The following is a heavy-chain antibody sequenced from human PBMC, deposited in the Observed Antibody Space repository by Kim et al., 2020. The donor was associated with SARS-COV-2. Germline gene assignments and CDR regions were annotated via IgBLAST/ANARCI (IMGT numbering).Heavy chain of an antibody. D-gene: IGHD2-15*01. Sequence: SVKVSCKASGGTFSSYAISWVRQAPGQGLEWMGGNIPIFGTANYAQNFQGRVTITADESTSTAYMELSSLRSEDTAVYYCAKKGYCSGGSCLTLSEDWFDPWGQGTRVTVSS. CDR1: GGTFSSYA. CDR2: NIPIFGTA. CDR3: AKKGYCSGGSCLTLSEDWFDP. J-gene: IGHJ5*02. V-gene: IGHV1-69*13.